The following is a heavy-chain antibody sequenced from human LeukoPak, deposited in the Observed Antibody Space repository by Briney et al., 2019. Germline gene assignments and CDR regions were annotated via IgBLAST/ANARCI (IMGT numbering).Heavy chain of an antibody. CDR2: IRSKANSYAT. CDR1: GFTFSGSA. CDR3: TSRSNYDFWSGYESPGDAFDI. D-gene: IGHD3-3*01. J-gene: IGHJ3*02. V-gene: IGHV3-73*01. Sequence: GGSLKLSCAASGFTFSGSAMHWVRQASGKGLEWVGRIRSKANSYATAYAASVKGRFTISRDDSKNTAYLQMNGLKTEDTAVYYCTSRSNYDFWSGYESPGDAFDIWGQGTMVTVSS.